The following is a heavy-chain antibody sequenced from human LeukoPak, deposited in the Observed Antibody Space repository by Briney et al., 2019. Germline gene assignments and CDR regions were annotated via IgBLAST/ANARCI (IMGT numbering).Heavy chain of an antibody. J-gene: IGHJ4*02. CDR3: VRVAKERVGGVYYFDY. CDR2: IGTAGDT. V-gene: IGHV3-13*01. D-gene: IGHD1-1*01. CDR1: GFTFCDYD. Sequence: RGSLRLSCAASGFTFCDYDMHWVRQATGKGLEWVSVIGTAGDTYYTGSVKGRFTISRENAKNSLYLQMNSLRAGDTAVNYCVRVAKERVGGVYYFDYWGQGTPVTVSS.